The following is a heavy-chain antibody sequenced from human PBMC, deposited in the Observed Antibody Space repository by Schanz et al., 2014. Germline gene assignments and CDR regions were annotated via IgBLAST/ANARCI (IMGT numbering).Heavy chain of an antibody. D-gene: IGHD3-10*01. Sequence: EVQLLESGGGLVQPGGSLRLSCAASGFTFSSYWMHWVRQVPGKGLVWVSAISASGGTTYYADSVKGRFTISRDNSKNTLYLQMNSLRAEDTAVYYCAKGRFGELSAFDIWGQGTMVTVSS. CDR2: ISASGGTT. CDR1: GFTFSSYW. V-gene: IGHV3-23*01. J-gene: IGHJ3*02. CDR3: AKGRFGELSAFDI.